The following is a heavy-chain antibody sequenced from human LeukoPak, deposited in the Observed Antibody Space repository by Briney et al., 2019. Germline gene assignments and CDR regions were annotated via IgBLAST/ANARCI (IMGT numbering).Heavy chain of an antibody. CDR1: GFTFSSYW. CDR3: ARDSYSYGPTGEDY. J-gene: IGHJ4*02. D-gene: IGHD5-18*01. CDR2: IKQDGSEK. Sequence: PGGSLRLSCAASGFTFSSYWMSWVRQVPGKGLEWVANIKQDGSEKYYVDSVKGRFTISRDNAKNSLYLQMNSLRAEDTAVYYCARDSYSYGPTGEDYWGQGTLVTVSS. V-gene: IGHV3-7*01.